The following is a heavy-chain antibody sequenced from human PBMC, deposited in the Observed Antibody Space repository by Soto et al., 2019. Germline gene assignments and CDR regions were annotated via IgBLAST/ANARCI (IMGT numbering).Heavy chain of an antibody. D-gene: IGHD1-26*01. CDR1: GLIFSAYA. CDR2: ISGSGGDT. CDR3: AKDRFGIVGPVDY. V-gene: IGHV3-23*01. Sequence: GGSLRLSCATSGLIFSAYAMSWVRQAPGKGLECVACISGSGGDTFYADSVKGRFTISRDNSKNTLSLHMNSLRVDDTAVYFCAKDRFGIVGPVDYWGQGTLVIVSS. J-gene: IGHJ4*02.